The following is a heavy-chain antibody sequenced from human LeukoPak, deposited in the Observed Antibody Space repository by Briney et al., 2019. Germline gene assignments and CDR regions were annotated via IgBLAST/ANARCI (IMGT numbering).Heavy chain of an antibody. CDR1: GYTFSSYD. CDR3: ARLSQTPAYYDTSVYYYLGY. J-gene: IGHJ4*02. CDR2: MNPDTGNS. D-gene: IGHD3-22*01. Sequence: GASVKVSCKGSGYTFSSYDINWVRQATGQGLEWMGWMNPDTGNSGYAQKFQGRVTMTRGTSISTAYMELSSLRSEDTAVYYCARLSQTPAYYDTSVYYYLGYWGQGTLVTVSS. V-gene: IGHV1-8*01.